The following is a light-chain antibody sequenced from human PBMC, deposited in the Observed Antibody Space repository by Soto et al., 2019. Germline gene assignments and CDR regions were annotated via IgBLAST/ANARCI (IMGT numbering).Light chain of an antibody. CDR2: TNS. V-gene: IGLV1-44*01. CDR1: SSNIGSNT. J-gene: IGLJ1*01. CDR3: GSWGDSLNSSFV. Sequence: QSVLTQPPSASGTPGQRVTISCSGSSSNIGSNTVNWYQHLPRAPPRLLIYTNSHPPSGFPDRFSASKSGTSASLAISGLRSDDEAVYYCGSWGDSLNSSFVFGTGTMVTV.